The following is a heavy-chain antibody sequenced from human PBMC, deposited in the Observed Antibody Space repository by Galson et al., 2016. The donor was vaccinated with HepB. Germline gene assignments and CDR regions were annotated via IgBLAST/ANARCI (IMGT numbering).Heavy chain of an antibody. Sequence: SLRLSCAASGFTFDDYGMNWVRQAPGKGLEWVSGINWNGGSTGYADSVKGRFTISRDNAKNSLYLQMNSLRAEDTALYHCARRHCSGGNCLPDYWGQGTLVTVSS. CDR3: ARRHCSGGNCLPDY. CDR1: GFTFDDYG. CDR2: INWNGGST. D-gene: IGHD2-15*01. J-gene: IGHJ4*02. V-gene: IGHV3-20*01.